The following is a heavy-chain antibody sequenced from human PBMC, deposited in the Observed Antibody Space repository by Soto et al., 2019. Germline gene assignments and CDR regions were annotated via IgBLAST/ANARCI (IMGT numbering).Heavy chain of an antibody. J-gene: IGHJ4*02. CDR2: IYWDDDK. CDR1: GFSLRKNGVG. CDR3: AHNGVYGYDFDY. V-gene: IGHV2-5*02. Sequence: QITLKESGPTLVKPTQTLTLTCTFSGFSLRKNGVGVGWIRQPPGKALEWLALIYWDDDKRYSPSLKSRLTITKDASKNQVVLTMTNMDPVDTATYYCAHNGVYGYDFDYWGRGTLVTVSS. D-gene: IGHD5-18*01.